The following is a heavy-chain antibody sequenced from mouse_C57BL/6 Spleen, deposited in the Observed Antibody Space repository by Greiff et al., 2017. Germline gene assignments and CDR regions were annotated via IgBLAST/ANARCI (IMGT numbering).Heavy chain of an antibody. Sequence: VHLVESGPGLVQPSQSLSITCTVSGFSLTSYGVHWVRQSPGKGLEWLGVIWSGGSTDYNAAFISRLSISKDNSKSQVFFKMNSLQADDTAIYYCARKGDDYHWYFDVWGTGTTVTVSS. D-gene: IGHD2-4*01. V-gene: IGHV2-2*01. CDR1: GFSLTSYG. CDR2: IWSGGST. CDR3: ARKGDDYHWYFDV. J-gene: IGHJ1*03.